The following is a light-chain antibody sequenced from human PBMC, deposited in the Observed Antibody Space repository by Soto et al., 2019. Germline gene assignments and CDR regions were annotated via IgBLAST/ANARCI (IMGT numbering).Light chain of an antibody. V-gene: IGLV1-51*01. CDR2: DNN. CDR3: GTGDSRLSTGI. CDR1: SSNIGESY. J-gene: IGLJ2*01. Sequence: QSVLTQPPSVSAAPGQKVTISCSGSSSNIGESYVSWYQHLPGTAPKLLIYDNNKRPSGIPDRFSGSSSGTSATLGITGLQPGDEADYYWGTGDSRLSTGIFGGGTKLTVL.